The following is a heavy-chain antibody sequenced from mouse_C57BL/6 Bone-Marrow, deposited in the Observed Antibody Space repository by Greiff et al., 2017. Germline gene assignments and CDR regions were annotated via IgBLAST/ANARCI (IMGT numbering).Heavy chain of an antibody. CDR3: AIASSPWCFYV. J-gene: IGHJ1*03. CDR1: GFSLTSYG. CDR2: IWRGGST. V-gene: IGHV2-5*01. Sequence: VQLQQSGPGLVQSSQSLSITCTVSGFSLTSYGIHWVRQSPGKGLEWLGVIWRGGSTDYNAAFMSRLSITKDNSKSQVFFKMNSLQADDAAIYYCAIASSPWCFYVWGTGTTVTVSS. D-gene: IGHD1-1*01.